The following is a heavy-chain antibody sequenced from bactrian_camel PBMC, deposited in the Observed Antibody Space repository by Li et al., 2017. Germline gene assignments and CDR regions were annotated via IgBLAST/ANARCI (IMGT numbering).Heavy chain of an antibody. D-gene: IGHD1*01. CDR3: AASTTLPGCQTLTPNY. Sequence: QVQLVESGGGSVQTGGSLTLTWVASEHAVATEWFRQVPGKQREGVASISDVGYKYYDGWTRGRFTISKDVAKNTLSLRMNSLKPEDTAKYYCAASTTLPGCQTLTPNYWGQGTQVTVS. V-gene: IGHV3S53*01. J-gene: IGHJ4*01. CDR2: ISDVGYK. CDR1: EHAVA.